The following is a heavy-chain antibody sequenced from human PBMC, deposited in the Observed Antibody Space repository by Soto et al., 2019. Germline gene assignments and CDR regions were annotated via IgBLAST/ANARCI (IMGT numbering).Heavy chain of an antibody. CDR3: ARLGGDGYNYYYYYGMDV. Sequence: ETLSLTCTVSGGSISSSSYYWGWIRQPPGKGLEWIGSIYYSGSTYYNPSLKSRVTISVDTSKNQFSLKLSSVTAADTAVYYCARLGGDGYNYYYYYGMDVWGQGTTVTVSS. CDR1: GGSISSSSYY. V-gene: IGHV4-39*01. CDR2: IYYSGST. D-gene: IGHD5-12*01. J-gene: IGHJ6*02.